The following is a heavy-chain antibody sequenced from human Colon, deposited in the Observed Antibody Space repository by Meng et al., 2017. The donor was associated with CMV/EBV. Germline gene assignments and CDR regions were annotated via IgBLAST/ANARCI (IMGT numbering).Heavy chain of an antibody. CDR2: IYYTGSH. D-gene: IGHD3-3*01. Sequence: GPLRLSCSVPGGSIRSPTSYWGGIRQPPGKGLEWIGTIYYTGSHYYNPSLKSRLTISVDTSKSQFSLKLSSVTAADTAVYFCARNSSIIPAFDSWGQGTLVTVSS. J-gene: IGHJ4*02. CDR3: ARNSSIIPAFDS. CDR1: GGSIRSPTSY. V-gene: IGHV4-39*07.